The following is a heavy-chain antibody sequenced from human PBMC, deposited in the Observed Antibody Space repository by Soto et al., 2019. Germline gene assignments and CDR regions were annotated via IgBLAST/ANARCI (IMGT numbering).Heavy chain of an antibody. V-gene: IGHV1-18*01. CDR2: ISAYNGNT. CDR3: ARDPSASDYGSGSYNPSVYYYYGMDV. D-gene: IGHD3-10*01. J-gene: IGHJ6*02. Sequence: ASVKVSCKASGYTFTSYGISWVRQAPGQGLEWMGWISAYNGNTNYAQKLQGRVTMTTDTSTSTAYMELRSLRSDDTAVYYCARDPSASDYGSGSYNPSVYYYYGMDVGGQGTTVTVSS. CDR1: GYTFTSYG.